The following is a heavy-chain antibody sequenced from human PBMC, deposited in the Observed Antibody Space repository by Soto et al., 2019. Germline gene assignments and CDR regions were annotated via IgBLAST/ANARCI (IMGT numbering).Heavy chain of an antibody. CDR3: ARGPEYSSRYFDY. CDR1: GGTFSSYA. V-gene: IGHV1-69*13. J-gene: IGHJ4*02. CDR2: IIPIFGTA. D-gene: IGHD6-6*01. Sequence: SVKVSCKASGGTFSSYAISWVRQAPGQGLEWMGGIIPIFGTANYAQKSQGRVTITADESTSTAYMELSSLRSEDTAVYYCARGPEYSSRYFDYWGQGTLVTVSS.